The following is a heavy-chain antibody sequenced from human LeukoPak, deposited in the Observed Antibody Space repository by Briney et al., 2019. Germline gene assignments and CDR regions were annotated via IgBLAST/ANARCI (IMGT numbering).Heavy chain of an antibody. J-gene: IGHJ4*02. V-gene: IGHV4-4*09. CDR2: IYTSGGT. CDR1: GGSISSYY. CDR3: ARQGYSSSFDY. D-gene: IGHD6-13*01. Sequence: SETLSLTCTVSGGSISSYYWSWIRQPPGKGLEWIGYIYTSGGTNHNPSLKSRVTISVDTSKNQSSLKLSSVTAADTAVYYCARQGYSSSFDYWGQGTLVTVSS.